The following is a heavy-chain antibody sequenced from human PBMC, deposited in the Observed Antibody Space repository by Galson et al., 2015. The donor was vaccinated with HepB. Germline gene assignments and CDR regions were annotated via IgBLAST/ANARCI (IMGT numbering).Heavy chain of an antibody. V-gene: IGHV4-59*13. Sequence: ETLSLTCTVSGGSIRSYYWNWIRQPPGKGLEWIGDIYHSDNYNPPLKSRVTISVETSKNQFSLKLSSVTAADTAVYYCARGGADFPARPGSRAAFDIWGQGTMVTVSS. D-gene: IGHD3/OR15-3a*01. J-gene: IGHJ3*02. CDR1: GGSIRSYY. CDR2: IYHSD. CDR3: ARGGADFPARPGSRAAFDI.